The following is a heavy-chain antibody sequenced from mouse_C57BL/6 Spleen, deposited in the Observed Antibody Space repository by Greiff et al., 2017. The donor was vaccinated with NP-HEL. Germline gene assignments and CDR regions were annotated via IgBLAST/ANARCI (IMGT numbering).Heavy chain of an antibody. J-gene: IGHJ2*01. CDR1: GFTFSSYA. V-gene: IGHV5-4*01. CDR3: AREKGYYGRNYFDY. D-gene: IGHD1-1*01. Sequence: EVKLVESGGGLVKPGGSLKLSCAASGFTFSSYAMSWVRQTPEKRLEWVATISDGGSYTYYPDNVKGRFTISRDNAKNNLYLQMSHLKSEDTAMYYCAREKGYYGRNYFDYWGQGTTLTVSS. CDR2: ISDGGSYT.